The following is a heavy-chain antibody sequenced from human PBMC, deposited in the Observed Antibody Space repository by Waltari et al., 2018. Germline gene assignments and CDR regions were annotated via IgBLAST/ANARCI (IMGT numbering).Heavy chain of an antibody. CDR3: AKDPNGDYIGAFDT. CDR1: TFTFSNSA. Sequence: EVQVLESGGLLVQPGGSLSLSCAASTFTFSNSAMTWVRQAPGKGLGYISSIAGCGGVTVYANSVKGRFTISRDNSKSTLYLQMNSLRGEDTATYYCAKDPNGDYIGAFDTWGQGTMVTVSP. D-gene: IGHD2-8*01. CDR2: IAGCGGVT. J-gene: IGHJ3*02. V-gene: IGHV3-23*01.